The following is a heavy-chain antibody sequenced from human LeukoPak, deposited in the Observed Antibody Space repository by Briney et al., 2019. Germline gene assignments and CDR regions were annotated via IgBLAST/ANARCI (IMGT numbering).Heavy chain of an antibody. Sequence: PSETLSLTCTVTVGSISSYYWSWLRPPPGKGLEGIGYIYYSGSTNYNPSLKTRLTISIDTSKIPVSVKLSSVTAADTAVYYCARHGMAGTGFDYWGQGTLVTVSS. V-gene: IGHV4-59*08. CDR3: ARHGMAGTGFDY. CDR1: VGSISSYY. D-gene: IGHD6-19*01. CDR2: IYYSGST. J-gene: IGHJ4*02.